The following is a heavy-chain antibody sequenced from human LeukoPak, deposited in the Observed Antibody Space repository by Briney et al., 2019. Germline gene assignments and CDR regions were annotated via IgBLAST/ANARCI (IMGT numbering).Heavy chain of an antibody. J-gene: IGHJ6*04. V-gene: IGHV1-69*13. Sequence: SVNVSCKASGGTFSSYAISWVRQATGQGLEWMGGIIPIFGTANYAQKFQGRVTITADESTSTAYMELSSLRSEDTAVYYCARADTAMVPPYYYYYGMDVWGKGTTVTVSS. D-gene: IGHD5-18*01. CDR2: IIPIFGTA. CDR1: GGTFSSYA. CDR3: ARADTAMVPPYYYYYGMDV.